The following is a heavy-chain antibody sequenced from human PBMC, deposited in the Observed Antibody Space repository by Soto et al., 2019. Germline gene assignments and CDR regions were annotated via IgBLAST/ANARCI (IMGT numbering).Heavy chain of an antibody. V-gene: IGHV3-15*01. CDR3: TSLIAAAGLFDY. J-gene: IGHJ4*02. CDR2: IKSKTDGGTT. CDR1: GFTFSNAW. Sequence: EVQLVESGGGLVKPGGSLRLSCAASGFTFSNAWMSWVRQAPGKGLEWVGRIKSKTDGGTTDYAAPVKGRFIISRDDSKNTLYLQMNSLKTEDTAVYYCTSLIAAAGLFDYWGQGTLVTVSS. D-gene: IGHD6-13*01.